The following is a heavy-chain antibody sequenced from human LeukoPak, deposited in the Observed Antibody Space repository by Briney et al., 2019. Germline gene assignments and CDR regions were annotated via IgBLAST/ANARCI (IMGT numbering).Heavy chain of an antibody. Sequence: GGSLRLSCVASGFTFSSYEMNWVRQALGKGLEWVSYISNSGSTMYYADSVKGRFTISRDNAKNSLYLQMNSLRAEDTAVYYCARDWRHRDYGSGSLDYWGQGALVTVSS. J-gene: IGHJ4*02. CDR1: GFTFSSYE. V-gene: IGHV3-48*03. D-gene: IGHD3-10*01. CDR2: ISNSGSTM. CDR3: ARDWRHRDYGSGSLDY.